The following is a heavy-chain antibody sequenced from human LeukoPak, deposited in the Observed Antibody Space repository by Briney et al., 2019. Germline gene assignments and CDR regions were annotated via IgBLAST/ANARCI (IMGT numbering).Heavy chain of an antibody. Sequence: GGSLRLSCAASRFTFSSYSMNWVRQAPGKGLEWVSSISSSSSYIYYADSVKGRFTISRDNAKNSLYLQMNSLRVEDTAVYYCARDLRRFSGYDSPFEYWGQGTLVTVSS. CDR2: ISSSSSYI. D-gene: IGHD5-12*01. V-gene: IGHV3-21*01. J-gene: IGHJ4*02. CDR1: RFTFSSYS. CDR3: ARDLRRFSGYDSPFEY.